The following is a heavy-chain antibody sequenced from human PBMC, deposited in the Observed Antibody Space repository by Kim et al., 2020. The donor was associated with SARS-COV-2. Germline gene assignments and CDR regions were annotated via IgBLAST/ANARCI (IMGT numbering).Heavy chain of an antibody. Sequence: SETLSLTCVVSDDSISSANWWTWARQPPGTGLEWIGEIFHDGSTNYNPSLKSRITISLDKNKSEFSLKLTSVTAADTAIYFCASASGVQLERRTLDFWGRGTLVTVSS. J-gene: IGHJ4*02. D-gene: IGHD1-1*01. V-gene: IGHV4-4*02. CDR1: DDSISSANW. CDR3: ASASGVQLERRTLDF. CDR2: IFHDGST.